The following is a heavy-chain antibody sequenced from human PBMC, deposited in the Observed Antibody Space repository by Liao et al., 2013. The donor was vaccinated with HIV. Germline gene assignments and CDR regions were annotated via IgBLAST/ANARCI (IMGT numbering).Heavy chain of an antibody. D-gene: IGHD2-2*01. Sequence: QLQLQESGPGLVKPSETLSLTCTVSGGSISSSSYYWGWIRQPPGKGLEWIGEINHSGSTNYNPSLKSRVTISVDTSKNQFSLKLSSVTAADTAVYYCARALVVPAADAFDIWGQGTMVTVSS. V-gene: IGHV4-39*07. CDR3: ARALVVPAADAFDI. CDR2: INHSGST. CDR1: GGSISSSSYY. J-gene: IGHJ3*02.